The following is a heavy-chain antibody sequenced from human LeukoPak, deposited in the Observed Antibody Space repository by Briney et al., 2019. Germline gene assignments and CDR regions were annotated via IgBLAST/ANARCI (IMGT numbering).Heavy chain of an antibody. CDR2: ISAYNGNT. J-gene: IGHJ6*02. CDR3: ARGPVSSHGMDV. V-gene: IGHV1-18*01. CDR1: GYTFTSYG. Sequence: ASVKVSCKASGYTFTSYGISWVRQAPGQGLEWMGWISAYNGNTNYAQKLQGRFTVTTDTSISTAYMELSSLTSEDTAVYYCARGPVSSHGMDVWGQGTTVTVSS.